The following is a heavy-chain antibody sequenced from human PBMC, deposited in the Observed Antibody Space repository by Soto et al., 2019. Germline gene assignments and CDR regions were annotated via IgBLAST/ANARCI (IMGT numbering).Heavy chain of an antibody. V-gene: IGHV1-18*01. Sequence: ASVKVSCKASGYTFTSYGISCVRQAPGQGLEWMGWLSAYNGNTNYAQKLQGRVTMTTDTSTSTAYMEPRSLRSDDTAVYYCASGGGVDESSGDYYRLGAFDIWGQGIMVTVSS. D-gene: IGHD3-22*01. J-gene: IGHJ3*02. CDR1: GYTFTSYG. CDR3: ASGGGVDESSGDYYRLGAFDI. CDR2: LSAYNGNT.